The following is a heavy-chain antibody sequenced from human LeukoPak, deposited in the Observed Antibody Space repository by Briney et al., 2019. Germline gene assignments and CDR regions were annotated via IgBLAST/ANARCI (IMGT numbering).Heavy chain of an antibody. Sequence: SVKVSCKASGGTFSSYAISWVRQAPGQGLELMGRIIPIFGTANYAQKVQGRVTITTDESTSTACMELSSLRSEDTAVYYCARDSTYDILTGYFNFDYWGQGTLVTVSS. V-gene: IGHV1-69*05. CDR1: GGTFSSYA. J-gene: IGHJ4*02. D-gene: IGHD3-9*01. CDR2: IIPIFGTA. CDR3: ARDSTYDILTGYFNFDY.